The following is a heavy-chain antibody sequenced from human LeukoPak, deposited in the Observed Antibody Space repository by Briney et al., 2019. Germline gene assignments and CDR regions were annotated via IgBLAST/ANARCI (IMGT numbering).Heavy chain of an antibody. V-gene: IGHV1-2*06. D-gene: IGHD4-23*01. Sequence: ASVKVSCKASGYTFTEYYIHWMRQAPGQGLEWMGRINPYSGGTKYAQKFQGRVTMTRDTSISTAYMELSRLTSDDTAMYYCVSLALHDSGSNSRNFDYGGQETLVTVSS. J-gene: IGHJ4*02. CDR2: INPYSGGT. CDR1: GYTFTEYY. CDR3: VSLALHDSGSNSRNFDY.